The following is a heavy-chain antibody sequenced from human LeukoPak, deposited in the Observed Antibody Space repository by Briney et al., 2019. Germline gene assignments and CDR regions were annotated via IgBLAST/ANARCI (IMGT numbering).Heavy chain of an antibody. J-gene: IGHJ4*02. CDR2: ISYDGSNK. CDR1: GFTFSSYA. CDR3: ARDLGVVITQYYFDY. V-gene: IGHV3-30-3*01. D-gene: IGHD3-3*01. Sequence: GRSLRLSCAASGFTFSSYAMHWVRQAPGKGLEWVAVISYDGSNKYYADSVKGRFTISRDNSKNTLYLQMNSLRAEDTAVYYCARDLGVVITQYYFDYWGQGTLVTVSS.